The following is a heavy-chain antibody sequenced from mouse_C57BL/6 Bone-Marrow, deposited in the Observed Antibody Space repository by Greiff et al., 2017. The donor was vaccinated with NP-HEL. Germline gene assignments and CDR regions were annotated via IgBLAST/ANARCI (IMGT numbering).Heavy chain of an antibody. CDR1: GFTFTDYY. D-gene: IGHD2-3*01. CDR3: ARYDGYYPYWYFDV. Sequence: EVKLVESGGGLVQPGGSLSLSCAASGFTFTDYYMSWVRQPPGKALEWLGFIRNKANGYTTEYSASVKGRFTISSDNSQSILYLQMNALRAEDSATYYCARYDGYYPYWYFDVWGTGTTVTVSS. CDR2: IRNKANGYTT. J-gene: IGHJ1*03. V-gene: IGHV7-3*01.